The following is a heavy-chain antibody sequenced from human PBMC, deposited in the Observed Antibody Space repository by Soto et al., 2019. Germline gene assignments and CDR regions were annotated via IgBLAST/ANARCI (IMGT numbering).Heavy chain of an antibody. V-gene: IGHV4-59*01. CDR1: GGSISSYY. D-gene: IGHD6-13*01. J-gene: IGHJ6*02. CDR3: ARDPSSYSSSWPYYYGMDV. Sequence: NPSETLSLTCTVSGGSISSYYWSWIRQPPGKGLEWIGYIYYSGSTNYNPSLKSRVTISVDTSKNQFSLKLSSVTAADTAVYYCARDPSSYSSSWPYYYGMDVWGQGTTVTVSS. CDR2: IYYSGST.